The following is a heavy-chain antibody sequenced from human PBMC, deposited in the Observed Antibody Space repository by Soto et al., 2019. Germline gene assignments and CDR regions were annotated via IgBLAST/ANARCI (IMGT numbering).Heavy chain of an antibody. J-gene: IGHJ5*02. V-gene: IGHV1-69*08. Sequence: QVQLVQSGAEVKKPGSSVKVSCKASGGTFSSYTISWVRQAPGQGLEWMGRIIPILGIANYAQKVQGRVTITADKYTSRDYLELSSLRSEDTAVYYCAGDTSYDGSGRDPANWFDPWGQGTLVTVSS. D-gene: IGHD3-10*01. CDR1: GGTFSSYT. CDR3: AGDTSYDGSGRDPANWFDP. CDR2: IIPILGIA.